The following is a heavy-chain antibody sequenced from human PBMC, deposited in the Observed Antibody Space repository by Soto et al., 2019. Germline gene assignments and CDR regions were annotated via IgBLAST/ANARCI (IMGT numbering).Heavy chain of an antibody. CDR3: VKDRYYDFWSGNNWFDP. J-gene: IGHJ5*02. CDR1: GFTFSSYA. D-gene: IGHD3-3*01. V-gene: IGHV3-64D*06. Sequence: GGSLRLSCSASGFTFSSYAMHWVRQAPGKGLEYVSAISSNGGSTYYADSVKGRFTISRDNSKNTLYLQMSSLRAEDTAVYYCVKDRYYDFWSGNNWFDPWGQGTLVTVS. CDR2: ISSNGGST.